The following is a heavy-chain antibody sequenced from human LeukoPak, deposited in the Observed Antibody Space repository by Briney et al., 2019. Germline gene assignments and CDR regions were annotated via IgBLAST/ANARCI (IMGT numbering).Heavy chain of an antibody. CDR2: ISGSGGST. V-gene: IGHV3-23*01. CDR1: GFTFSSYA. Sequence: PGGSLRLSCAASGFTFSSYAMSWVRQAPGKGLEWVSAISGSGGSTYYADSVKGRFTISRDNSKNTLYLQMNSLRAEDTAVYYCAKEEWELLLRTGYYFDYWGQGTLVTVSS. D-gene: IGHD1-26*01. J-gene: IGHJ4*02. CDR3: AKEEWELLLRTGYYFDY.